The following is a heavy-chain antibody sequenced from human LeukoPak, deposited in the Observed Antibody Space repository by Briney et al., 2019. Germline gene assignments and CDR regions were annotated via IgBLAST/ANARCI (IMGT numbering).Heavy chain of an antibody. J-gene: IGHJ3*01. CDR1: GFTFNNYA. Sequence: GGSLRLSCAASGFTFNNYAMSWVRQAPGKGLEWVSAISSSGHSTYYVDSVKGRLTISRDNSKNTLYLQVNSLRAEDTAVYYCAKVFVTALTTSAFDVWGQGTRVTVSS. D-gene: IGHD4-11*01. CDR3: AKVFVTALTTSAFDV. CDR2: ISSSGHST. V-gene: IGHV3-23*01.